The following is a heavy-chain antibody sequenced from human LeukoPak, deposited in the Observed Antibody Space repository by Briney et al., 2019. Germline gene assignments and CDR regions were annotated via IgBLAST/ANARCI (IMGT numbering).Heavy chain of an antibody. CDR1: GFSFSVYG. J-gene: IGHJ4*02. Sequence: GGSLRLSCAASGFSFSVYGMNWVRQAPGKGLEWVSGITGSGVTYYADSVKGRFTVSRDNSKNTLYLQMNGLRAEDTAIYFCARDRAWGSYDCWGQGTLVIVSS. D-gene: IGHD7-27*01. CDR2: ITGSGVT. V-gene: IGHV3-23*01. CDR3: ARDRAWGSYDC.